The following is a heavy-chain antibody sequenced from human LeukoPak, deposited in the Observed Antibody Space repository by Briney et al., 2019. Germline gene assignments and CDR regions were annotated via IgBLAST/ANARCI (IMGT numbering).Heavy chain of an antibody. D-gene: IGHD3-22*01. V-gene: IGHV1-46*01. J-gene: IGHJ4*02. CDR3: ARAYYDSSGSGGFFFDY. CDR2: INPSGGST. CDR1: GYTFTSYY. Sequence: ASVKVSCKASGYTFTSYYMHWVRQAPGQGLEWMGIINPSGGSTSYAQKFQGRVTMTRDMSTSTVYMELSSLRSEDTAVYYCARAYYDSSGSGGFFFDYWGQGTLVTVSS.